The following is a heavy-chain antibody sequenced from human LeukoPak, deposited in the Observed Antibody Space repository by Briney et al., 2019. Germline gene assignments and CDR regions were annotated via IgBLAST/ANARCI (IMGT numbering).Heavy chain of an antibody. V-gene: IGHV3-23*01. J-gene: IGHJ3*02. CDR2: VSGSGATT. CDR1: GFTFDNYA. Sequence: LPGGSLRLSCAASGFTFDNYAMTWVRQAPGKGLEWVSLVSGSGATTYYADSVKGRFTISRDNSKNTLYLQMNSLRVDDTAVYFCAKRDPRPFAFDIWGQGTMVTVSS. CDR3: AKRDPRPFAFDI.